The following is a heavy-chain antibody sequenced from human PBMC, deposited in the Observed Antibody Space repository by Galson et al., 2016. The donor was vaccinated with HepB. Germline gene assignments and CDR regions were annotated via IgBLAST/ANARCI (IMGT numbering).Heavy chain of an antibody. CDR2: VSGSGVSI. J-gene: IGHJ3*02. Sequence: SLRLSCAASGFTFSKYDLNWVRQAPGEGLEWLSYVSGSGVSIYYADSVEGRFTISRDNAKKSLYLQMNSLRAEDTAVYYCARHLSGDDLLTGYYLGQAFDIWGQGTMVHVSS. CDR1: GFTFSKYD. CDR3: ARHLSGDDLLTGYYLGQAFDI. V-gene: IGHV3-48*03. D-gene: IGHD3-9*01.